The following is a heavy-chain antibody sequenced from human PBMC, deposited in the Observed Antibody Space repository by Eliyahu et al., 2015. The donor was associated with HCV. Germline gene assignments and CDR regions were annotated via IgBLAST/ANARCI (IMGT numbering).Heavy chain of an antibody. D-gene: IGHD2-15*01. Sequence: EVQLVQSGAEVKKPGESLRISCKGSGYSFTSYWISWVRQMPGKGLEWMGRIDPSDSYTNYSPSFQGHVTISADKSISTAYLQWSSLKASDTAMYYCARFHCSGGSCYKVGDDYWGQGTLVTVSS. CDR1: GYSFTSYW. J-gene: IGHJ4*02. CDR2: IDPSDSYT. CDR3: ARFHCSGGSCYKVGDDY. V-gene: IGHV5-10-1*01.